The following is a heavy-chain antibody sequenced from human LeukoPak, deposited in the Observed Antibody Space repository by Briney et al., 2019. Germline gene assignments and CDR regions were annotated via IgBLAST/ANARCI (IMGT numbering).Heavy chain of an antibody. CDR2: ISSRSSST. J-gene: IGHJ4*02. Sequence: GGSLRLSCAASGFSFSDFAMSWIRQAPGKGLEWVSYISSRSSSTNYADSVKGRFTVSRDNAKNSLYLQMNSLRAEGTAVYYCARDMSGGWYAADYWGQGTLVTVSS. V-gene: IGHV3-11*05. D-gene: IGHD6-19*01. CDR3: ARDMSGGWYAADY. CDR1: GFSFSDFA.